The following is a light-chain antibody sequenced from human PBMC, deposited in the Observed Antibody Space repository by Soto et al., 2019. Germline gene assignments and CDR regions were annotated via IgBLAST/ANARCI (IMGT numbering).Light chain of an antibody. J-gene: IGKJ2*01. CDR1: RSVSAS. CDR2: DAS. CDR3: QQYNSYPYT. V-gene: IGKV3-11*01. Sequence: EIVLTQSPATLSLSPGERATLSCRASRSVSASLAWYQLKPGQAPRLLIYDASNRATDIPARFSGSGSGTDFTLTISSLEPEDFATYYCQQYNSYPYTFGQGTKLEIK.